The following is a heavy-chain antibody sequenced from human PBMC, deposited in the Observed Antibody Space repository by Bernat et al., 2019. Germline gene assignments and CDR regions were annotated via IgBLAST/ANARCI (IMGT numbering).Heavy chain of an antibody. Sequence: QVQLVQSGAEVKKPGASVKVSCKASGYTFTSYGISWVRQAPGQGLEWMGWISAYNSNTNYAQKLQGRDTMTTDTSTSTAYMELRSLRSEDTAVYYCARGRTYSGSTEDAFDIWGKGTMVTVSS. V-gene: IGHV1-18*04. CDR1: GYTFTSYG. CDR3: ARGRTYSGSTEDAFDI. J-gene: IGHJ3*02. CDR2: ISAYNSNT. D-gene: IGHD1-26*01.